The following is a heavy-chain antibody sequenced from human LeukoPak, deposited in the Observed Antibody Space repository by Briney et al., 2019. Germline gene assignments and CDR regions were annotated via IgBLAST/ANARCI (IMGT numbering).Heavy chain of an antibody. CDR3: ARDLSFDWFPYYFDY. Sequence: SETLSLTCAVSGGSISSSNWWSWVRQPPGKGLEWIGEIHYSGSTSYNPSLKSRVTISVDTSKNQFSLKVSSVTAADTAIYYCARDLSFDWFPYYFDYWGQGILVTVSS. CDR2: IHYSGST. V-gene: IGHV4-4*02. J-gene: IGHJ4*02. CDR1: GGSISSSNW. D-gene: IGHD3-9*01.